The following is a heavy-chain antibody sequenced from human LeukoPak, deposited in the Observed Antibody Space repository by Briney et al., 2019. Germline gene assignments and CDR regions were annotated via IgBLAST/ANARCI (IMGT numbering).Heavy chain of an antibody. Sequence: ASVKVSCKASGGTFSSYAISWVRLAPGQGLEWMGGIIPIFGTANYAQKFQGRVTITADESTSTAYMELSSLRSEDTAVYYCAREYGSGSLGYWGQGTLVTVSS. D-gene: IGHD3-10*01. CDR2: IIPIFGTA. J-gene: IGHJ4*02. CDR3: AREYGSGSLGY. V-gene: IGHV1-69*13. CDR1: GGTFSSYA.